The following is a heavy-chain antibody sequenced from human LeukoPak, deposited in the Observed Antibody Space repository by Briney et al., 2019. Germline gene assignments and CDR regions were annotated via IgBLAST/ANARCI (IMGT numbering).Heavy chain of an antibody. Sequence: SETLSLTCTVSGGSISSSSYYWGWIRQPPGKGLEWIGSIYYSGSTNYNPSLKSRVTISVDTSKNQFSLKLSSVTAADTAVYYCARGGSTLHSAGGHDIEFYYYYYMDVWGKGTTVTISS. CDR1: GGSISSSSYY. CDR3: ARGGSTLHSAGGHDIEFYYYYYMDV. V-gene: IGHV4-39*07. CDR2: IYYSGST. J-gene: IGHJ6*03. D-gene: IGHD3-9*01.